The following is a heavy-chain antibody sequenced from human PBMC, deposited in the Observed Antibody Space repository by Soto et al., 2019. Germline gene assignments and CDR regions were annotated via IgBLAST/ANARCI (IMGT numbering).Heavy chain of an antibody. V-gene: IGHV1-3*01. D-gene: IGHD3-10*01. CDR3: ARDGQLWFGELSHGMDV. J-gene: IGHJ6*02. Sequence: ASVKVSCKASGYTFTSYAMHWVRQAPGQRLEWMGWINAGNGNTKYSQKFQGRVTITRDTSASTAYMELSSLRSEDTAVYYCARDGQLWFGELSHGMDVWGQGXTVTVYS. CDR1: GYTFTSYA. CDR2: INAGNGNT.